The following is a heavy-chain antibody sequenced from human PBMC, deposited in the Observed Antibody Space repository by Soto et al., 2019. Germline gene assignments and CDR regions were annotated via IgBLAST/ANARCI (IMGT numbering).Heavy chain of an antibody. CDR1: GFTFSSYG. D-gene: IGHD2-21*01. J-gene: IGHJ6*02. Sequence: GGSLRLSCAASGFTFSSYGMHWVRQAPGKGLEWVAVISYDGSNKYYADSVKGRFTISRDNSKNTLYLQMNSLRAEDTAVYYCAKGTYSYGMDVWGQGTTVTVSS. V-gene: IGHV3-30*18. CDR2: ISYDGSNK. CDR3: AKGTYSYGMDV.